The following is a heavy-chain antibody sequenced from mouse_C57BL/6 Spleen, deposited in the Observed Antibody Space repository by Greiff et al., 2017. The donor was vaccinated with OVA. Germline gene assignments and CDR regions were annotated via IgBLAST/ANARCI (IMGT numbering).Heavy chain of an antibody. CDR2: IYPGDGDT. Sequence: VQLQESGPELVKPGASVKISCKASGYAFSSSWMNWVKQRPGKGLEWIGRIYPGDGDTNYNGKFKGKATLTADKSSSTAYMQLSSLTSEDSAVYFCARESGTDYAMDYWGQGTSVTVSS. V-gene: IGHV1-82*01. J-gene: IGHJ4*01. D-gene: IGHD4-1*01. CDR3: ARESGTDYAMDY. CDR1: GYAFSSSW.